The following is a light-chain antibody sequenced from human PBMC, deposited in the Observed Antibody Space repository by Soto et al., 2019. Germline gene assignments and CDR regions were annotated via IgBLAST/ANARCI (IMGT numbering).Light chain of an antibody. V-gene: IGKV3-20*01. CDR2: GAS. CDR3: QQYGRSPFT. CDR1: QSVSSSY. Sequence: ELGGTQSPGTLSLSPGAIATLSCRASQSVSSSYLAWYQQKPGQAPRLLIYGASSRATGIPGRFSGSGSGTDFTLTISRLEPEDFAVYYCQQYGRSPFTFGPGTKVDIK. J-gene: IGKJ3*01.